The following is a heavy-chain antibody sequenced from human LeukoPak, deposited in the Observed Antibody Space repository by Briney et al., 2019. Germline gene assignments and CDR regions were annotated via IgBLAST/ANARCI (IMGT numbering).Heavy chain of an antibody. CDR3: ARHKTGLRYFDWLFPFDY. V-gene: IGHV4-30-2*03. CDR1: GGSISSGGYS. Sequence: PSQTLSLTCAVSGGSISSGGYSWSWIRQPPGKGLEWIGSIYYSGSTYYNPSLKSRVTISVDTSKNQFSLKLSSVTAADTAVYYCARHKTGLRYFDWLFPFDYWGQGTLVTVSS. D-gene: IGHD3-9*01. CDR2: IYYSGST. J-gene: IGHJ4*02.